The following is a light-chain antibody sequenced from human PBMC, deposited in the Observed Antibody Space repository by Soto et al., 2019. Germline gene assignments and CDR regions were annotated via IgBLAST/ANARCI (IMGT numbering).Light chain of an antibody. V-gene: IGKV1-8*01. CDR3: QQYHSYPRT. CDR1: QGISSY. Sequence: AIRMTQSPSSFSASTGDGVTITCRASQGISSYLAWYQQKPGKAPKLLIYAASTLQSGVPSRFSGSGSGTDFTLTISCLQSEDFAPYYCQQYHSYPRTFGQGTKVEIK. CDR2: AAS. J-gene: IGKJ1*01.